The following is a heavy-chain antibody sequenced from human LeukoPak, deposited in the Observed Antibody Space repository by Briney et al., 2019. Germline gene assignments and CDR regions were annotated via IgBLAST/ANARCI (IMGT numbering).Heavy chain of an antibody. J-gene: IGHJ4*02. CDR3: AKAGSSGWHSTHSDY. V-gene: IGHV3-23*01. Sequence: GGSLRLSCAASGFTFSSYAISWVRQAPGKGLEWVSAISGSGGSTYYADSVKGRFTISRDNSKNTLYLQMNSLRAEDTAVYYCAKAGSSGWHSTHSDYWGQGTLVTVSS. D-gene: IGHD6-19*01. CDR1: GFTFSSYA. CDR2: ISGSGGST.